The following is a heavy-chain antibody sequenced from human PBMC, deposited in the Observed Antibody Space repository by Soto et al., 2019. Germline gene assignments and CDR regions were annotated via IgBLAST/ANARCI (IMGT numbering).Heavy chain of an antibody. CDR2: IKQDGSEK. Sequence: EVQLVESGGGLVQPGGSLRLSCAASGFTFSSYWMSWVRQAPGKGLEWVANIKQDGSEKYYVDSVKGRFTLSRDNAKNSLYLQMNSLRAEDTAVYYCARGATYCSSTSCLPGDRGNWFDPWGQGTLVTVSS. CDR1: GFTFSSYW. J-gene: IGHJ5*02. V-gene: IGHV3-7*01. D-gene: IGHD2-2*01. CDR3: ARGATYCSSTSCLPGDRGNWFDP.